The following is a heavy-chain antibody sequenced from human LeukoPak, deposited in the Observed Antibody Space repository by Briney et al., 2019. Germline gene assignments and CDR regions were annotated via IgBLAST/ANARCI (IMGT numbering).Heavy chain of an antibody. Sequence: SQTLSLTCTVSGDSITSGTFYWSWIRQPPGKGLEWIGEINHSGSTNYNPSLKSRVTISVDTSKNQFSLKLSSVTAADTAVYYCARGLTDFDYWGQGTLVTVSS. CDR1: GDSITSGTFY. CDR2: INHSGST. V-gene: IGHV4-39*07. CDR3: ARGLTDFDY. D-gene: IGHD2-21*02. J-gene: IGHJ4*02.